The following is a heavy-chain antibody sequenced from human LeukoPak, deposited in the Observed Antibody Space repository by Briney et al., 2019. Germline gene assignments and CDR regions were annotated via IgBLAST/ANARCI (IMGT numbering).Heavy chain of an antibody. J-gene: IGHJ4*02. V-gene: IGHV4-4*07. D-gene: IGHD6-19*01. Sequence: PSETLSLTCTVSGGSISSYYWSWIRQPAGKGLEWIGRIYTSGNTNYIPSLRSRVTKSVDTSKNQFPLKLSSVTAADTAVYYCAREGGSSGWDFFDYWGQGTLVTVSS. CDR1: GGSISSYY. CDR2: IYTSGNT. CDR3: AREGGSSGWDFFDY.